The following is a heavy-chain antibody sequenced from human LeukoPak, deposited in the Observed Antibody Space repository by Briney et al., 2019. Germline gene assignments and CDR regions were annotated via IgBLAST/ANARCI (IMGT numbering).Heavy chain of an antibody. D-gene: IGHD2-15*01. J-gene: IGHJ4*02. CDR1: GYSISSGYY. Sequence: KPSETLSLTCAVSGYSISSGYYWGWIRQPPGKGLEWIGSIYHSGRTYYNPSLKSRVTISVDTSKNQFSLKLSSVTAADTAVYYCARLDIVVVVAATGGYYFDYWGQGTLVTVSS. CDR3: ARLDIVVVVAATGGYYFDY. V-gene: IGHV4-38-2*01. CDR2: IYHSGRT.